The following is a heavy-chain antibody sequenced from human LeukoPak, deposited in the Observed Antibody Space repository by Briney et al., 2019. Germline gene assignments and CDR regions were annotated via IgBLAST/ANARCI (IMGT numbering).Heavy chain of an antibody. CDR2: IYYSGTT. CDR1: GGSISSYY. V-gene: IGHV4-59*08. CDR3: ARHGAGEMDTIYFDY. D-gene: IGHD5-24*01. J-gene: IGHJ4*02. Sequence: SSETLSLTCTVSGGSISSYYWSWIRQPPGKGLEWIAYIYYSGTTNYNPSLKSRVPISVDTSKNKFSLKLSSVTAADTAVYYCARHGAGEMDTIYFDYRGQGALVTVSS.